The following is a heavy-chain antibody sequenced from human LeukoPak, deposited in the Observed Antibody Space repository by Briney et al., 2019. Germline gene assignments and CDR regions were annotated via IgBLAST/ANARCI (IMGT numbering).Heavy chain of an antibody. Sequence: GGSLRLSCAASGFTFSSYWMSWVRQAPGKGLEWVANIKQDGSEKYYVDSVKGRFTISRDNAKNSLYLQMNSLRAEDTAAYYCARDLGDCSSTSCYYYYYMDVWGKGTTVTVSS. J-gene: IGHJ6*03. V-gene: IGHV3-7*01. CDR1: GFTFSSYW. D-gene: IGHD2-2*01. CDR2: IKQDGSEK. CDR3: ARDLGDCSSTSCYYYYYMDV.